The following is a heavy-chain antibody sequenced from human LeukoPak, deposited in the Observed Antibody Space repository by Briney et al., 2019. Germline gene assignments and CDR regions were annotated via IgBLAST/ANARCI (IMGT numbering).Heavy chain of an antibody. V-gene: IGHV3-30*02. D-gene: IGHD3-10*01. J-gene: IGHJ3*02. CDR2: IRYDGSNK. CDR3: AKDRASGFGDNDAFDI. Sequence: GSLRLSCAASGFTFSSYGMHWVRQAPGKGLEWVAFIRYDGSNKYYADSVKGRFTISRDNSKNTLYLQMNSLRAEDTAVYYCAKDRASGFGDNDAFDIWGQGTMVTVSS. CDR1: GFTFSSYG.